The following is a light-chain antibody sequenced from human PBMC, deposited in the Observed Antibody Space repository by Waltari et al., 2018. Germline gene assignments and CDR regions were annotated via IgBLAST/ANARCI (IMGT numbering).Light chain of an antibody. Sequence: QSALTQPASVSGSPGQSITISCTGSSDDVGRYKFVSWDQQHPGKVPKPLIFDVTVRPAGVSDRFSGSKSGNTASLTISGLQPEDEADYYCSSHTTSSTLVFGGGTRVTVL. CDR3: SSHTTSSTLV. V-gene: IGLV2-14*03. CDR2: DVT. CDR1: SDDVGRYKF. J-gene: IGLJ2*01.